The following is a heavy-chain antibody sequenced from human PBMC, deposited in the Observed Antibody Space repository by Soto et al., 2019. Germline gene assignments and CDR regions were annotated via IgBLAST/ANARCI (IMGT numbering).Heavy chain of an antibody. Sequence: QITLKESGPTLVKPTQTLTLTCTFSGFSLTTRGVGVGWIRQPPGKALECLALIYWDDDKRYSPSLQSRLSIPNDTSKHPVVLTMTNVDPVDTATYYCAHIPNYYQYDWFDPWGQGTLVSVSS. CDR3: AHIPNYYQYDWFDP. D-gene: IGHD3-16*01. V-gene: IGHV2-5*02. CDR2: IYWDDDK. J-gene: IGHJ5*02. CDR1: GFSLTTRGVG.